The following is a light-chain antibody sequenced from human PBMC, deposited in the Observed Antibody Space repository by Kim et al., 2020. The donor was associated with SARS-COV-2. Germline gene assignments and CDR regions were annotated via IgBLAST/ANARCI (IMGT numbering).Light chain of an antibody. J-gene: IGLJ2*01. Sequence: QSVLTQPASVSGSPGQSITISCTGTSSDVGGYNYVSWYQQHPGKAPKLLIYDVTNRPSGVSNRFSGSKSGITASLTISGLQAEDEADYYCSSYAGSSTVVFGGGTKVTVL. CDR2: DVT. CDR3: SSYAGSSTVV. CDR1: SSDVGGYNY. V-gene: IGLV2-14*03.